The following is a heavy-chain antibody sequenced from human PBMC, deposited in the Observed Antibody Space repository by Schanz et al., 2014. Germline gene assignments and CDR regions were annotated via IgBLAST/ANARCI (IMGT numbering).Heavy chain of an antibody. D-gene: IGHD3-10*01. J-gene: IGHJ5*01. CDR2: IYIGGNT. CDR3: AKQHIVRGVIYLNWFDS. Sequence: VQVVQSGGGLVKPGGSLRLSCAASGFSVGNKYMNWVRQAPGKGLEWVSFIYIGGNTYYADSVKGRFTISRDNSKNTVHLQMNSLRAEDTAVYYCAKQHIVRGVIYLNWFDSWGQGTLVTVSS. CDR1: GFSVGNKY. V-gene: IGHV3-66*02.